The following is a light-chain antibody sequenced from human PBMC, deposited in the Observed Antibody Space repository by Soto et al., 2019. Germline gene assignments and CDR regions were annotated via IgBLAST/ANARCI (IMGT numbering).Light chain of an antibody. J-gene: IGLJ2*01. V-gene: IGLV2-11*01. CDR3: CSYVDTYVG. Sequence: QSVLTQPRSVSASPGQSVTISCTGISSDVGTYNYVSWYQQHPGKAPKLIIYDVDNRPSGVPDRFSGSKSGNTASLTISGLQAEDEGDYYCCSYVDTYVGLGGGTKVTVL. CDR1: SSDVGTYNY. CDR2: DVD.